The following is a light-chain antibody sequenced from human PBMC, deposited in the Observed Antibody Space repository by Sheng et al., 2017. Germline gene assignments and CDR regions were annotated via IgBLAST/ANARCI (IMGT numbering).Light chain of an antibody. V-gene: IGKV3-20*01. CDR2: GAS. Sequence: EIVLTQSPGTLSLSPGERATLSCRASQSVSSNYLAWYQQKLGQAPRLLISGASSRATGIPDRFSGSGSGTDFSLTISRLEPEDFAVYYCQQYDNSPLTFGGGTKVEIK. CDR1: QSVSSNY. J-gene: IGKJ4*01. CDR3: QQYDNSPLT.